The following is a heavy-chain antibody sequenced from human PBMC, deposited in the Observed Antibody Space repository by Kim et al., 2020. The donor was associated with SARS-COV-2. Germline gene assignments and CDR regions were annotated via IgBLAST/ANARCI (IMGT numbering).Heavy chain of an antibody. Sequence: SVKVSCKASGGTFSSYAISWVRQAPGQGLEWMGGIIPIFGTANYAQKFQGRVTITADESTSTAYMELSSLRSEDTAVYYCARDHPSNWNPIGYYYGMDVWGQGTTVTVSS. D-gene: IGHD1-1*01. CDR2: IIPIFGTA. V-gene: IGHV1-69*13. CDR3: ARDHPSNWNPIGYYYGMDV. J-gene: IGHJ6*02. CDR1: GGTFSSYA.